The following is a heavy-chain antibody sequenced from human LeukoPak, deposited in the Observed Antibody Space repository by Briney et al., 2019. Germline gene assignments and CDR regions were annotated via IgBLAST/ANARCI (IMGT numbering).Heavy chain of an antibody. CDR3: AREPETYYYGSGSPSGIDY. Sequence: GESLKISCKGSGYSFTSYWIGWGRQMPGKGLEWMGIIYPGDSDNRYSPSFQGQVTISADKSIRTAYLQWSSLKASDAAMYYCAREPETYYYGSGSPSGIDYWGQGTLVTVS. V-gene: IGHV5-51*01. J-gene: IGHJ4*02. CDR1: GYSFTSYW. D-gene: IGHD3-10*01. CDR2: IYPGDSDN.